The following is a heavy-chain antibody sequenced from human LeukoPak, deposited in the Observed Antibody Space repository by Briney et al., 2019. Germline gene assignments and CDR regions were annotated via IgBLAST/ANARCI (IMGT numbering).Heavy chain of an antibody. CDR1: GFTFSSYA. V-gene: IGHV3-48*02. CDR3: ARGRRAEIAATSWFDP. CDR2: ISSSSSTI. J-gene: IGHJ5*02. D-gene: IGHD6-13*01. Sequence: PGGSLRLSCAASGFTFSSYAMSRVRQAPGKGLEWVSYISSSSSTIYYADSVKGRFTISRDNAKNSLYLQMNSLRDEDTAVYYCARGRRAEIAATSWFDPWGQGTLVTVSS.